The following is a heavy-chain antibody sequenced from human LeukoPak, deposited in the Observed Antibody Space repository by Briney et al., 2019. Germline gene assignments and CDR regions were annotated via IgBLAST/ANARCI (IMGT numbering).Heavy chain of an antibody. D-gene: IGHD2-15*01. J-gene: IGHJ4*02. Sequence: SETLSLTCAVYGGSFSGYYWSWIRQPPGKGLEWIGEINHSGSTNYNPSLKSRVTISVDTSKNQFSLKLSSVTAADTAVYYCARAVVVAAYLTPPFDYWGQGTLVTVSS. V-gene: IGHV4-34*01. CDR3: ARAVVVAAYLTPPFDY. CDR2: INHSGST. CDR1: GGSFSGYY.